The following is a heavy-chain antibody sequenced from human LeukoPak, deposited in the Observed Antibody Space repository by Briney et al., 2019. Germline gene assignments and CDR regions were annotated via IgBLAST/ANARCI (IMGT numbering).Heavy chain of an antibody. V-gene: IGHV3-21*01. Sequence: PGGSLRLSCAASGFTFSSYSMNWVRQAPGKGLEWVSSISSSSSYIYYADSVKGRFTISRDNAKNSLYLQMNSLRAEDTAVYYGARGGSSSGPRVGGDNCSAPWGREPRIPVS. CDR3: ARGGSSSGPRVGGDNCSAP. D-gene: IGHD6-13*01. CDR2: ISSSSSYI. J-gene: IGHJ5*02. CDR1: GFTFSSYS.